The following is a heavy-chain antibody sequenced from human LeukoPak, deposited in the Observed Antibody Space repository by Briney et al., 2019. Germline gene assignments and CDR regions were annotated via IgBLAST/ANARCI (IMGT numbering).Heavy chain of an antibody. CDR2: ISSSSSTI. Sequence: GGSLRLSCAASGFTFSSYSMNWVRQAPGKGLEWVSYISSSSSTIYYADSVKGRFTISRDNAKNSLYLQMNSLRAEDTAVYCCARVASSGHDYWGQGTLVTVSS. CDR3: ARVASSGHDY. CDR1: GFTFSSYS. D-gene: IGHD6-19*01. V-gene: IGHV3-48*01. J-gene: IGHJ4*02.